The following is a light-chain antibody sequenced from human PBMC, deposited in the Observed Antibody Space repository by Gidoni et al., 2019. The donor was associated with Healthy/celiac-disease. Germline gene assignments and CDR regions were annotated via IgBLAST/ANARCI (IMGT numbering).Light chain of an antibody. CDR3: QQYNNWPPT. CDR2: GAS. CDR1: QSVSSN. V-gene: IGKV3D-15*01. J-gene: IGKJ1*01. Sequence: EIVMTQSPATLSVSPGERATLSCRASQSVSSNLAWYQQKPGQAPRLLIYGASIRATGIPARFSGSGSGTEFTLTIRSLQSEDFAVYYCQQYNNWPPTFGQGTKVEIK.